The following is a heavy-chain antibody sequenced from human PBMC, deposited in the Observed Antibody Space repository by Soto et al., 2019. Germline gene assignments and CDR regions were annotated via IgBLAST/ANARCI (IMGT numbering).Heavy chain of an antibody. CDR2: IYSGGST. V-gene: IGHV3-53*01. CDR1: GFTVSSNY. CDR3: ARVERSYGSGSYYNPHNWFDP. D-gene: IGHD3-10*01. Sequence: EVQLVESGGGLIQPGGSLRLSCAASGFTVSSNYMSWVRQAPGKGLEWVSVIYSGGSTYYADSVKGRCTISRDNSKNKLYLQMNSLRAEDTAVYYCARVERSYGSGSYYNPHNWFDPWGQGTLVTVSS. J-gene: IGHJ5*02.